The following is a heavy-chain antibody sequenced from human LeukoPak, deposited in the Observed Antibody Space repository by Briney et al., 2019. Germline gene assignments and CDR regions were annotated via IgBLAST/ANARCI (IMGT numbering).Heavy chain of an antibody. CDR1: GGSISSSNW. J-gene: IGHJ4*02. D-gene: IGHD5-18*01. Sequence: SETLSLTCAVSGGSISSSNWWSWIRQPPGKGLEWIGEIYHSGSTNYNPSLKSRVTISVDKSKNQFSLKLSSVTAADTAVYYCARGGYSSFLPEYYFDYWGQGTLVTVSS. CDR2: IYHSGST. CDR3: ARGGYSSFLPEYYFDY. V-gene: IGHV4-4*02.